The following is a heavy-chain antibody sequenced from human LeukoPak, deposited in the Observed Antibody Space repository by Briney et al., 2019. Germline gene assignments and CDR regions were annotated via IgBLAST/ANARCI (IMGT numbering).Heavy chain of an antibody. J-gene: IGHJ5*02. D-gene: IGHD3-10*02. V-gene: IGHV3-30*18. CDR1: GFTFSSYG. Sequence: PGRSLRLSCAASGFTFSSYGTHWVRQAPGKGLEWVAVIGNDGKTTYYADSVKGRFTISRDNSKNTLYLQMNSLTADDTSVYYCTKEGLCLGSSWSAWFDPWGQGTLVTVSS. CDR3: TKEGLCLGSSWSAWFDP. CDR2: IGNDGKTT.